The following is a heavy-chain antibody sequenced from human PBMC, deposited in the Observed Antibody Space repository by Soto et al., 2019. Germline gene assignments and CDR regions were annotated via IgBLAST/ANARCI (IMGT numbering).Heavy chain of an antibody. CDR3: AADLSRGSGSYYISAFDI. CDR2: FDPEDGET. J-gene: IGHJ3*02. CDR1: GYTLTELS. V-gene: IGHV1-24*01. Sequence: ASVKVSCKVSGYTLTELSMHWVRQAPGKGLEWMGGFDPEDGETIYAQKFQERVTMTEDTSTGTAYMELSSLRSEDTAVYYCAADLSRGSGSYYISAFDIWGQGTMVTVSS. D-gene: IGHD3-10*01.